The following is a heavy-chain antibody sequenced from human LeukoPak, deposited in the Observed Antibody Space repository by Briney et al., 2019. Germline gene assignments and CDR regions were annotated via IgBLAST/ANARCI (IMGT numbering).Heavy chain of an antibody. Sequence: PSETLSLTCTVSGGSISSSSYYWGWIRQPPGKGLEWIGSIYYSGSTYYNPSLKSRVTISVDTSKNQFSLKLSSVTAADTAVYYCAKSSPGTYYYDSSRRDAFDIWGQGTMVTVSS. J-gene: IGHJ3*02. V-gene: IGHV4-39*07. D-gene: IGHD3-22*01. CDR3: AKSSPGTYYYDSSRRDAFDI. CDR1: GGSISSSSYY. CDR2: IYYSGST.